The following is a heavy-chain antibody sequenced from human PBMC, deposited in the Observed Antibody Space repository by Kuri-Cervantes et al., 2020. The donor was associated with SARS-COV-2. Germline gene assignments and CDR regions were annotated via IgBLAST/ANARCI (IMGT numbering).Heavy chain of an antibody. Sequence: SETLSPTCTVSGGSISSYYWGWIRQPPGKGLEWIGYIYYSGSTNYNPSPKSRVTISVDTSKNEFSLKLSSVTAADAAVYYCARVGGNWELPFDYWGQGTLVTVSS. CDR1: GGSISSYY. D-gene: IGHD3-10*01. CDR2: IYYSGST. CDR3: ARVGGNWELPFDY. V-gene: IGHV4-59*13. J-gene: IGHJ4*02.